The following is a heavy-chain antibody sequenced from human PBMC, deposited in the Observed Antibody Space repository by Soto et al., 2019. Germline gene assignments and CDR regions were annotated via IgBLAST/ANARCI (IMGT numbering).Heavy chain of an antibody. CDR2: ISSSGTTI. Sequence: ESGGGLAKPGGSLRLSCAASGFTFSDYYMSWIRQAPGKGLDWVSYISSSGTTIYYADSVKGRFTISRDNAKNSLYLQMNRLRAEDTAVYYCARGGRDCSGGSCYTWFDPWGQGTLVTVSS. J-gene: IGHJ5*02. CDR1: GFTFSDYY. D-gene: IGHD2-15*01. CDR3: ARGGRDCSGGSCYTWFDP. V-gene: IGHV3-11*01.